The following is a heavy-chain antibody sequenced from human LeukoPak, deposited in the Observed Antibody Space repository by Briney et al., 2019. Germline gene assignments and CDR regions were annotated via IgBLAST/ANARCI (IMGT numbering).Heavy chain of an antibody. CDR2: ISYDGSNK. V-gene: IGHV3-30*18. D-gene: IGHD1-26*01. CDR3: AKDPGELYYFDY. J-gene: IGHJ4*02. CDR1: GFTFSSYG. Sequence: GRSLRLSCAASGFTFSSYGMPWVRQAPGKGLEWVAVISYDGSNKYYADSVKGRFTISRDNSKNTLYLQMNSLRAEDTAVYYCAKDPGELYYFDYWGQGTLVTVSS.